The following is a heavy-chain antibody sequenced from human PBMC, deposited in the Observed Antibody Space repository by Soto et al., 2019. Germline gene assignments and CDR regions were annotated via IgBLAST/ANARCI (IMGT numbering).Heavy chain of an antibody. J-gene: IGHJ6*02. CDR2: ISPYNDYT. Sequence: QVQLAQSANEVKKPGASVRVSCKAAGYTFIRYGIAWVRQAPGQGLEWMGWISPYNDYTVYAQKLQGRVSMTAETSTRTVYMNLRGLKSDDTAVYYCARGGYYDNSWGKLSHYGLDVWGQGTSVSVSS. CDR3: ARGGYYDNSWGKLSHYGLDV. D-gene: IGHD3-16*01. V-gene: IGHV1-18*01. CDR1: GYTFIRYG.